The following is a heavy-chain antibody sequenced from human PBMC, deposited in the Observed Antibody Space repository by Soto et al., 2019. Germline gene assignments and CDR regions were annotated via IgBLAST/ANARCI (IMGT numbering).Heavy chain of an antibody. V-gene: IGHV4-59*01. J-gene: IGHJ5*02. Sequence: SETLSLTCTVSGGSISSYYWSWLRQPPGKGLEWIGYIYYSGSTNYNPSLKSRVTISVDTSKNQFSLKLSSVTAADTAVYYSARGILWFGELLFDPWGQGTLVTVS. CDR3: ARGILWFGELLFDP. CDR2: IYYSGST. CDR1: GGSISSYY. D-gene: IGHD3-10*01.